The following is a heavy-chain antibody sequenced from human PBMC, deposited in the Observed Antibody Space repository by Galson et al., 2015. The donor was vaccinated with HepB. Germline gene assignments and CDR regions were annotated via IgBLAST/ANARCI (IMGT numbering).Heavy chain of an antibody. V-gene: IGHV3-7*01. CDR2: IKQDGSEK. D-gene: IGHD3-22*01. CDR3: ARGPRYYYDSSGPGYFDY. J-gene: IGHJ4*02. CDR1: GFTFSSYW. Sequence: LRLSCAASGFTFSSYWMSWVRQAPGKGLEWVANIKQDGSEKYYVDSVKGRFTISRDNAKNSLYLQMNRLRVEDTAVYYCARGPRYYYDSSGPGYFDYWGQGTLVTVSS.